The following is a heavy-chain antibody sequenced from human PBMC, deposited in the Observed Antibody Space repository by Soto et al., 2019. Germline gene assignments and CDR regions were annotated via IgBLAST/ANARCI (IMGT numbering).Heavy chain of an antibody. CDR2: ISPNSGDS. D-gene: IGHD5-18*01. CDR1: GYSFIDYY. V-gene: IGHV1-2*02. J-gene: IGHJ5*02. Sequence: QVQLVQSGAEVKKSGASVKVSCTTSGYSFIDYYVHWVRQAPGQGLEWVGWISPNSGDSKYAANFQGSETFTRDRSTSTVHKECSGVRSYDTAVYSCAKWRGGVDTHVSWGKGTLVVVSS. CDR3: AKWRGGVDTHVS.